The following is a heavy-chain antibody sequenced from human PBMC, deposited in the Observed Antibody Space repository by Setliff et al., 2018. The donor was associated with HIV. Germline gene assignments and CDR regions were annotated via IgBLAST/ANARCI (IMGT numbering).Heavy chain of an antibody. D-gene: IGHD2-15*01. CDR2: FDPEDGQR. Sequence: ASVKVSCKVSGYTLSELSRHWVRQGPGKGLEWMGGFDPEDGQRIYAQKFQGRVTMTEDTSTDTAYMELSSLSFEDTAVYYCARELGEYCSGGTCYHHYYFDYWGPGTLVTVSS. CDR1: GYTLSELS. CDR3: ARELGEYCSGGTCYHHYYFDY. V-gene: IGHV1-24*01. J-gene: IGHJ4*02.